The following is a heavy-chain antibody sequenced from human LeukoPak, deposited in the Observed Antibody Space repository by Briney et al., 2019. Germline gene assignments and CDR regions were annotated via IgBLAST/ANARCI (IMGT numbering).Heavy chain of an antibody. CDR2: ISAYNGNT. CDR1: GYTFTSYG. CDR3: ARDLKRFLEWLLPDYYYYYMDV. J-gene: IGHJ6*03. Sequence: ASVKVPCKASGYTFTSYGISWVRQAPGQGLEWMGWISAYNGNTNYAQKLQGRVTMTTDTSTSTAYMELRSLRSDDTAVYYCARDLKRFLEWLLPDYYYYYMDVWGKGTTVTVSS. V-gene: IGHV1-18*01. D-gene: IGHD3-3*01.